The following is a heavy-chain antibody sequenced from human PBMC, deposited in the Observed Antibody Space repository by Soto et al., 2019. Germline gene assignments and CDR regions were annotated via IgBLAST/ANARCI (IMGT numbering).Heavy chain of an antibody. Sequence: KQSQTLSLTCAISGDSVSSNSAAWNWIRQSPSRGLEWLGRTYYRSKWYNDYAVSVKSRITINPDTSKNQFSLQLNSVTPEDTAVYYCARTPVSGDLGAFDIWGQGTMVTVSS. J-gene: IGHJ3*02. CDR3: ARTPVSGDLGAFDI. CDR1: GDSVSSNSAA. V-gene: IGHV6-1*01. D-gene: IGHD7-27*01. CDR2: TYYRSKWYN.